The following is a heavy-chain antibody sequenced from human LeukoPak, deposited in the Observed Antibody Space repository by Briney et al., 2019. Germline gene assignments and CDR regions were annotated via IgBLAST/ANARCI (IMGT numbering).Heavy chain of an antibody. Sequence: ASVKVSCKASGYTFTSYGISWVRQAPGQGLEWMGWISAYNGNTNYAQKLQGRVTMTTDTSTSTAYMELRSLRSNDTAVYYCARTYSSSWYGHGYFDLWGRGTLVTVSS. CDR3: ARTYSSSWYGHGYFDL. CDR2: ISAYNGNT. CDR1: GYTFTSYG. D-gene: IGHD6-13*01. J-gene: IGHJ2*01. V-gene: IGHV1-18*01.